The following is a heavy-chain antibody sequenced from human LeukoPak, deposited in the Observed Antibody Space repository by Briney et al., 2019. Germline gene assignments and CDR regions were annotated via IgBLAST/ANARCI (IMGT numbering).Heavy chain of an antibody. V-gene: IGHV3-30-3*01. CDR1: GFTFSSYA. CDR3: ARDFGHSGGDLAVAGY. D-gene: IGHD6-19*01. CDR2: ISYDGSNK. Sequence: PGGSLRLSCAASGFTFSSYAMHWVRQAPGKGLEWVAVISYDGSNKYYADSVKGRFTISRDNSKNTLYLQMNSLRAEDTAVYYCARDFGHSGGDLAVAGYWGQGTLVTVSS. J-gene: IGHJ4*02.